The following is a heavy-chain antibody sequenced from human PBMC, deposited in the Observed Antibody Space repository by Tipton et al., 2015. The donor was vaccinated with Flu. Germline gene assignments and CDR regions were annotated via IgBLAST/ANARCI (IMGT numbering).Heavy chain of an antibody. CDR3: ARGGVPVSSTRSLDF. Sequence: QVQLVQSGPEVKKLGSSVKVSCKASGYTFNTDPISWVRQAPGQGLEWMGGIVPIFASTTYAQKFQGRVTISADESSKTAYMELYSLTSEDKAVYYCARGGVPVSSTRSLDFWGQGSLVTV. J-gene: IGHJ4*02. CDR2: IVPIFAST. V-gene: IGHV1-69*01. D-gene: IGHD2-2*01. CDR1: GYTFNTDP.